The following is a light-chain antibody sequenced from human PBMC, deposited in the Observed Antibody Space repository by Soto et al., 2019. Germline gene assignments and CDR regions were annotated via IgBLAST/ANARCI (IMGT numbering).Light chain of an antibody. CDR1: QGISNY. J-gene: IGKJ1*01. CDR2: AAP. Sequence: DLQMTQSQSPLPAPEAAGATITCRASQGISNYLAWYQQKPGKIPKLLLYAAPTLQSGVPSRFSGSGPGTDFTLTISSLQPDDVATYYCQKYNSAPWTFGKGTNVEIK. V-gene: IGKV1-27*01. CDR3: QKYNSAPWT.